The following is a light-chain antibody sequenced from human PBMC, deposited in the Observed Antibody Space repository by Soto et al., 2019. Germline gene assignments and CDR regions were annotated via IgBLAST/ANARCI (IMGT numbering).Light chain of an antibody. Sequence: QSALTQPASVSGSPGQSITISCTGTSSDIGGYNFVSWYQQHPGKAPKLMIYDVTNRPPGLSDRFSGSKSGNTASLTISGLQAEEEADYYCSSYTTSSTLVFGGGTKLTVL. CDR1: SSDIGGYNF. J-gene: IGLJ3*02. V-gene: IGLV2-14*03. CDR2: DVT. CDR3: SSYTTSSTLV.